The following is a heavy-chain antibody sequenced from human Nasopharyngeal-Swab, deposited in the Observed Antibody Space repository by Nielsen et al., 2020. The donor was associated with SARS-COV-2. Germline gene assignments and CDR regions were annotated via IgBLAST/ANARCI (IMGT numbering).Heavy chain of an antibody. CDR3: ARSRGNFYDYGMDV. V-gene: IGHV4-28*01. J-gene: IGHJ6*02. CDR2: MYSSGRT. Sequence: WISQPPGKGLESIGHMYSSGRTNYNPSLKSRVTMSLDTSRNQFSLRLNSVTAADTAVYFCARSRGNFYDYGMDVWGQGTTVTVSS. D-gene: IGHD3-10*01.